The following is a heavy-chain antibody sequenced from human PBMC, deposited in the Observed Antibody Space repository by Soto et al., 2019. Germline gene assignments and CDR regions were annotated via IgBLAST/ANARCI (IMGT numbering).Heavy chain of an antibody. V-gene: IGHV1-69*06. CDR2: IIPIFGTA. CDR3: ARDEHLAYCGGDCNPEAWGAFDI. D-gene: IGHD2-21*02. J-gene: IGHJ3*02. Sequence: QVQLVQSGAEVKKPGSSVKVSCKASGGTFSSYAISWVRQAPGQGLEWMGVIIPIFGTANYAQKFQGRVTITADKSTSTAYMELSSLRSEDTAVYYCARDEHLAYCGGDCNPEAWGAFDIWGQGTMVTVSS. CDR1: GGTFSSYA.